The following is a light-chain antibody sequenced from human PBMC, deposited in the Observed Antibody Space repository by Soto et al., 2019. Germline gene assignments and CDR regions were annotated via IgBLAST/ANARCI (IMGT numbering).Light chain of an antibody. Sequence: AIRMTQSPSSFSASTGDRVTITCRASQGISSYLAWYQQKPGKAPKLLIYAASTLQSGVPSRFSGSGSGTDFTLTISCLQSEAFATYYCQQYYSYPLITFGPGTKVDIK. CDR1: QGISSY. CDR3: QQYYSYPLIT. J-gene: IGKJ3*01. CDR2: AAS. V-gene: IGKV1-8*01.